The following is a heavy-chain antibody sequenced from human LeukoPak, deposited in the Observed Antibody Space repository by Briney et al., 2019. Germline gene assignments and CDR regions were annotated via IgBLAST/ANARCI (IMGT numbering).Heavy chain of an antibody. J-gene: IGHJ4*02. D-gene: IGHD3-22*01. CDR3: ASSMYYYDSSGYPFDY. V-gene: IGHV1-8*01. Sequence: ASVKVSCKASGYTFTSYDINWVRQATGQGLEWMGWMNPNSGNTGYAQKFQGRVTMTRNTSISTAYMELSSLRSEDTAVYYCASSMYYYDSSGYPFDYWGQGTLVTASS. CDR1: GYTFTSYD. CDR2: MNPNSGNT.